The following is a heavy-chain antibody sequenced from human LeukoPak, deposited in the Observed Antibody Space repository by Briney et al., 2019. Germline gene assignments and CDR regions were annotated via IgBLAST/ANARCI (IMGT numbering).Heavy chain of an antibody. CDR1: GGSFSGYY. Sequence: SETLSLTCAVYGGSFSGYYWSWIRQPPGKGLEWIGEINHSVSTNYNPSLKSRVTISVDTSKNQFSLKLSSVTAADTAVYYCAIQHDYGDSVRYYCGEGTLVTVSS. D-gene: IGHD4-17*01. J-gene: IGHJ4*02. CDR2: INHSVST. V-gene: IGHV4-34*01. CDR3: AIQHDYGDSVRYY.